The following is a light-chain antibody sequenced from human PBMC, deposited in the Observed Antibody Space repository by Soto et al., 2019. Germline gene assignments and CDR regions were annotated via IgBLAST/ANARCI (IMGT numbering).Light chain of an antibody. J-gene: IGKJ2*01. V-gene: IGKV1-8*01. Sequence: AIRMTQSPSSFSASTGDRVTITCRASQGISSYLAWYQQKPGKAPKLLIYAASTLQSGVPSRFSGSGSGTDFTLTISCLQSEDFATYYCQQYYSYRYTFGQGTKLEIK. CDR2: AAS. CDR3: QQYYSYRYT. CDR1: QGISSY.